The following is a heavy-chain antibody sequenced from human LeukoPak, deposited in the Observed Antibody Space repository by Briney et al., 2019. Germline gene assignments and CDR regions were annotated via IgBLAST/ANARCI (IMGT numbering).Heavy chain of an antibody. Sequence: PGGSLGLSCAASGFTFSSYGMHWVRQAPGKGLEWVAVISYDGSNKYYADSVKGRFTISRDNSKNTLYLQMNSLRAEDTAVYYCAKDRRGYSYGSDYGGQGTLVTVSS. CDR3: AKDRRGYSYGSDY. CDR1: GFTFSSYG. J-gene: IGHJ4*02. V-gene: IGHV3-30*18. D-gene: IGHD5-18*01. CDR2: ISYDGSNK.